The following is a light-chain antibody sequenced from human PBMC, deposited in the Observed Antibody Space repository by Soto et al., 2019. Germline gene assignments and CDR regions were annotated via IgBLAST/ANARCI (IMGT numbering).Light chain of an antibody. CDR2: HAS. CDR1: ESISNW. Sequence: IQLTQSPSTLPASVGDRVTLTCRASESISNWLAWYQHKPGTAPKLLIYHASILETAVPSRFSANGSGTEFTLTISSLQPSDFATYYCQQYSTYSFAQGSRVDIK. CDR3: QQYSTYS. J-gene: IGKJ1*01. V-gene: IGKV1-5*01.